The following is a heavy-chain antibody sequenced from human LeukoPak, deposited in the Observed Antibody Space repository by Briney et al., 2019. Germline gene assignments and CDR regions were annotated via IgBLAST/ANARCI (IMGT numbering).Heavy chain of an antibody. J-gene: IGHJ4*02. Sequence: ASVKVSCKASGYTFTRYGISWVRQAPGQGLEWMGWISAYNGNTNYAQKVQGRVTITADKSTSTAYMELSSLRSEDTAVYYCARDQRYYFDSSGSSFDYWGQGTLVTVSS. CDR3: ARDQRYYFDSSGSSFDY. CDR2: ISAYNGNT. D-gene: IGHD3-22*01. V-gene: IGHV1-18*01. CDR1: GYTFTRYG.